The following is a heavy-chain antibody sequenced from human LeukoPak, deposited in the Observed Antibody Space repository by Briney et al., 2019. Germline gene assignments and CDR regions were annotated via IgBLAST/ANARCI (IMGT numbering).Heavy chain of an antibody. J-gene: IGHJ5*02. V-gene: IGHV1-2*02. CDR1: GYIFAASL. D-gene: IGHD2-2*01. CDR3: AREGCISSSCHVIGDDKWLDP. Sequence: ASVRVSCKASGYIFAASLLHWVRQAPGQPLEWVGWINLHSGVTKYARKFQGRVTLTTDTSIGTAYMDLSRLTSDDTAVYYCAREGCISSSCHVIGDDKWLDPWGQGTLVTVSS. CDR2: INLHSGVT.